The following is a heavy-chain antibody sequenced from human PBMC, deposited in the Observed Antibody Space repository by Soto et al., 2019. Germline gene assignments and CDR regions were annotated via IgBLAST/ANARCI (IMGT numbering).Heavy chain of an antibody. V-gene: IGHV3-7*03. CDR3: AREDELYYYAMDV. CDR2: IKQDGSEK. D-gene: IGHD1-7*01. J-gene: IGHJ6*02. Sequence: GGSLRLSCAASGFTFSSYWMSWVRQAPGKGLEWVANIKQDGSEKYYVDSVKGRFTISRDNAKNSLYLQMNSLRAEDTAVYYCAREDELYYYAMDVWGQGTPVTVSS. CDR1: GFTFSSYW.